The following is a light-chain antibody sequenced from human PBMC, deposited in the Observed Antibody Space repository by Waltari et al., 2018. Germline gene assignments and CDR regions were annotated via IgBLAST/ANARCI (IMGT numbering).Light chain of an antibody. J-gene: IGKJ4*01. CDR1: ESISSNY. CDR2: AAS. CDR3: QQYDSPLT. V-gene: IGKV3-20*01. Sequence: MVLTQSPGTLSLSPGERASLSCRARESISSNYLAWYQQRPDQAPRLLIYAASTRATDIPDRFSGSGSGTEFTLTISRLEPEDFAMYYCQQYDSPLTFGGGTRVEIK.